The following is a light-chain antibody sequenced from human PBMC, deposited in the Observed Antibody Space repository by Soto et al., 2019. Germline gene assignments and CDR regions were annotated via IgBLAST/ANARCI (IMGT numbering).Light chain of an antibody. V-gene: IGKV3-20*01. CDR2: PAS. J-gene: IGKJ4*01. CDR1: QTIKNNF. CDR3: QQYGTSLT. Sequence: IVLTQSPGTLSLSPGEGATLSCRASQTIKNNFLAWYQQRPGQAPRLLIHPASIRDTGTPNRFTGSASDTDFTLIISRLEPEDFTVYYCQQYGTSLTFGGGTRVEIK.